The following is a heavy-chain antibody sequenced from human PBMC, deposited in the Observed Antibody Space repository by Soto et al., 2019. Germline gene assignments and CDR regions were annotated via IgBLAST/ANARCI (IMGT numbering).Heavy chain of an antibody. CDR2: IKQDGSEK. CDR3: ARDLGSSWRPYNWFDP. CDR1: GFTFSSYW. Sequence: EVQLVESGGGLVQPGGSLRLSCAASGFTFSSYWMSWVRQAPGKGLEWVANIKQDGSEKYYVDSVKGRFTISRDNAKNSLYLKMNSLRAEDTAVYYCARDLGSSWRPYNWFDPWGQGTLVTVSS. V-gene: IGHV3-7*05. J-gene: IGHJ5*02. D-gene: IGHD6-13*01.